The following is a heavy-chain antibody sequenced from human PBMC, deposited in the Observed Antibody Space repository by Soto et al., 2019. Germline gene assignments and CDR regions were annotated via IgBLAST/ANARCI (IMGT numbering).Heavy chain of an antibody. CDR2: IYYSGST. Sequence: SETLSLTCTVSGGSISSGDYYWSWIRQPPGKGLEWIGYIYYSGSTYYNPSLKSRVTISVDTSKNQFSLKLSSVTAADTAVYYCARGLVGATYFDYWGQGTLVTVSS. CDR3: ARGLVGATYFDY. CDR1: GGSISSGDYY. J-gene: IGHJ4*02. D-gene: IGHD1-26*01. V-gene: IGHV4-30-4*01.